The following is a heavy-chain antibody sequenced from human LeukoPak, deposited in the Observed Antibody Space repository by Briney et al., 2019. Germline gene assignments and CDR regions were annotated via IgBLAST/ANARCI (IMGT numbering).Heavy chain of an antibody. CDR3: ARDRPSIVGATDFDY. CDR2: IIPILGIA. D-gene: IGHD1-26*01. Sequence: GASVKVSCKASGGTFSSYAISWVRQAPGQGLEWMGRIIPILGIANYAQKFQGRVTITADKSTSTAYMELSSLRSEDTAVYYCARDRPSIVGATDFDYWGQGTLVTVSS. J-gene: IGHJ4*02. CDR1: GGTFSSYA. V-gene: IGHV1-69*04.